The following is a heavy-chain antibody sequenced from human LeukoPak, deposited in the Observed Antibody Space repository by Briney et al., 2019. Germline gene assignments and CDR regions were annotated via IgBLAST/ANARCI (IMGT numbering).Heavy chain of an antibody. J-gene: IGHJ4*02. D-gene: IGHD5-24*01. CDR2: ISSSGSTI. CDR1: GFTFSTYS. V-gene: IGHV3-48*04. Sequence: GGSLRLSCAASGFTFSTYSMNWVRQAPGKGLEWVSYISSSGSTIYYADSVKGRFTISRDNAKNTLYLQMNSLRAEDTAVYYCARGSVEMATISDFDYWGQGTLVTVSS. CDR3: ARGSVEMATISDFDY.